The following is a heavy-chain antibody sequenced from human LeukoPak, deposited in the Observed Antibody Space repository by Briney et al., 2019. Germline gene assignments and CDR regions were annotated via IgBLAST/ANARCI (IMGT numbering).Heavy chain of an antibody. CDR2: IYYSGST. CDR3: AAGVGLGWFDP. V-gene: IGHV4-30-4*01. Sequence: SETLSLTCTVSGGSISSGDYYWSWIRQPPGKGLEWIGYIYYSGSTYYNPSLKSRVTISVDTSKNQFSLKLSSVTAADTAVYYCAAGVGLGWFDPWGQGTLVTASS. D-gene: IGHD3-3*01. CDR1: GGSISSGDYY. J-gene: IGHJ5*02.